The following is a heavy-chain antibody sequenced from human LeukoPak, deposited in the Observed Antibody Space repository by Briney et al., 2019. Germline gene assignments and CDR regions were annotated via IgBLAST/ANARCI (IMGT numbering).Heavy chain of an antibody. Sequence: ASVKVSCKASGYTFTGYYIHWVRQAPGQGLEWMGWIYPYSGDTNYAQNFQGRVTMTRDTSISTAYMELSSLKSDDTAVNYCARDRNSGSSLDIWGQGTTLTVSS. D-gene: IGHD6-6*01. V-gene: IGHV1-2*02. CDR3: ARDRNSGSSLDI. J-gene: IGHJ3*02. CDR1: GYTFTGYY. CDR2: IYPYSGDT.